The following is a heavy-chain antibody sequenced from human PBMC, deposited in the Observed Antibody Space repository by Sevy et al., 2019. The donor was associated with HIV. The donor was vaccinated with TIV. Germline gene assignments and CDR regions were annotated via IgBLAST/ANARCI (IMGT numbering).Heavy chain of an antibody. CDR3: ARDLTRHYYDSSGYLSPPYNWFDP. Sequence: GGSLRLSCVASGFTFSSYSMNWVRQAPGKGLEWVSYISSSSSTIYYADSVKGRFTISRDNAKNSLYLQMNSLRDEDTAVYYCARDLTRHYYDSSGYLSPPYNWFDPWGQGTLVTVSS. J-gene: IGHJ5*02. CDR2: ISSSSSTI. D-gene: IGHD3-22*01. CDR1: GFTFSSYS. V-gene: IGHV3-48*02.